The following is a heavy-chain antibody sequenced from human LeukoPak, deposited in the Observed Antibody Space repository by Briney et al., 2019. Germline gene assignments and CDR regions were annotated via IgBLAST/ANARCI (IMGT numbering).Heavy chain of an antibody. CDR1: GCTFKNFW. CDR3: SRVTSSRGAIDI. Sequence: PGGSLRLSCAASGCTFKNFWMYWVRRAPGKGLVWVSRIGGDGSGIIYADSVKGRFAISRDDAKNTLYLQMNSLRAEDTAMYYCSRVTSSRGAIDIWGQGTMVTVSS. J-gene: IGHJ3*02. V-gene: IGHV3-74*01. D-gene: IGHD6-13*01. CDR2: IGGDGSGI.